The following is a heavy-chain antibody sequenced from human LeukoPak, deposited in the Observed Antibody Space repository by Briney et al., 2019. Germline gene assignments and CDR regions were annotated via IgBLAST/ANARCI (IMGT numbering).Heavy chain of an antibody. CDR3: VRDIHDYGDYVFDY. J-gene: IGHJ4*02. CDR1: GYTFSNYA. CDR2: INTGNGNT. V-gene: IGHV1-3*04. Sequence: ASVKVSCKASGYTFSNYAMHWVRQAPGQRLEWMGWINTGNGNTKYSQKFQGRVTITRDTSASTAYMELSSLRSEDTAIYYCVRDIHDYGDYVFDYWGQGTLVTVSS. D-gene: IGHD4-17*01.